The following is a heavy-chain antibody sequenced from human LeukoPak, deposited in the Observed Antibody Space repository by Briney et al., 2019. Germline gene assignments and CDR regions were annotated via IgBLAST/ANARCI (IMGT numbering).Heavy chain of an antibody. CDR2: ISAYNGNT. CDR3: ASSDEYCSSTSCPFDY. J-gene: IGHJ4*02. V-gene: IGHV1-18*01. CDR1: GYTFTSYG. Sequence: ASVTVSCKASGYTFTSYGISWVRQAPGQGLEWMGWISAYNGNTNYAQKLQGRVTMTTDTSTSTAYMELRSLRSDDTAVYYCASSDEYCSSTSCPFDYWGQGTLVTVSS. D-gene: IGHD2-2*01.